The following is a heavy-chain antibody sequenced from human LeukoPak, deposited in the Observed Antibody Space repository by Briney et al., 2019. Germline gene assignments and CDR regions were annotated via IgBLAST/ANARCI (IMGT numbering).Heavy chain of an antibody. D-gene: IGHD2-21*01. CDR3: ATGVFQDFDY. CDR2: ISGSGGST. Sequence: GGTLRLSCAASGFTFSSYGMSWVRQAPGKGLEWVSAISGSGGSTYYADSVKGRFTISRDNSKNTLYLQMNSLRAEDTAVYYCATGVFQDFDYWGQGTLVTVSS. J-gene: IGHJ4*02. CDR1: GFTFSSYG. V-gene: IGHV3-23*01.